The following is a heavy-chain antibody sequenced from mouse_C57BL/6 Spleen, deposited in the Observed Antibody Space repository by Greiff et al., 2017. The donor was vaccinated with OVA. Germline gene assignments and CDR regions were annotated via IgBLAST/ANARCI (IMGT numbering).Heavy chain of an antibody. CDR1: GYTFTSYW. J-gene: IGHJ1*03. V-gene: IGHV1-69*01. CDR3: ARSRRNYWYFDV. Sequence: VQLQQPGAELVMPGASVKLSCKASGYTFTSYWMHWVKQRPGQGLEWIGEIDPSDSYTNYNQKFKGKSTLTVDKSSSTAYMQLSSLTSEDSAVYYCARSRRNYWYFDVWGTGTTVTVSS. CDR2: IDPSDSYT.